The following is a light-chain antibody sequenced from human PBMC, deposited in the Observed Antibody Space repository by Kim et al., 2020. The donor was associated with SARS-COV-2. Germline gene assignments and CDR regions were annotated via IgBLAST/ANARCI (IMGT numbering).Light chain of an antibody. CDR3: QVWDNSGNFHVV. J-gene: IGLJ2*01. V-gene: IGLV3-21*02. CDR2: DDT. CDR1: NIGSKS. Sequence: SYELTQPPSVSVAPGESARITCGGSNIGSKSVHWYQQRPGQAPVVVVYDDTDRPSGIPERFSGSNPGNTATLTSSRVEAGDEADYYCQVWDNSGNFHVVFGGGTQLTVL.